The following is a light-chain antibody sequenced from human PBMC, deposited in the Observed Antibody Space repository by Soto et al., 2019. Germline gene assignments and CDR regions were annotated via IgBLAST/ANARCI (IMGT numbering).Light chain of an antibody. CDR3: QQYGSLPFT. V-gene: IGKV3-20*01. CDR2: GTS. J-gene: IGKJ3*01. Sequence: EIVLTQSPGTLSLSPGESATLSCRASQSVSSSNLAWYQQKPGQAPRLLIYGTSSRAAGIPDRFSGSGSGADFTLTINRLEPEDFAAYYCQQYGSLPFTFGPGTKVDVK. CDR1: QSVSSSN.